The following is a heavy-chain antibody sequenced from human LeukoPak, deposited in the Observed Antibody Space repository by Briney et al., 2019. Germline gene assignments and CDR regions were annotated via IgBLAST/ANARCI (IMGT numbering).Heavy chain of an antibody. CDR2: IYTSGST. J-gene: IGHJ3*02. D-gene: IGHD3-3*01. CDR3: ARDDFWSGYRAFDI. Sequence: SETLSLTCTVSGGSISSYYWSWSRQPAGKGLEWIGRIYTSGSTNYNPSLKSRVTMSVDTSKNQFSLKLSSVTAADTAVYYCARDDFWSGYRAFDIWGQGTMVTVSS. V-gene: IGHV4-4*07. CDR1: GGSISSYY.